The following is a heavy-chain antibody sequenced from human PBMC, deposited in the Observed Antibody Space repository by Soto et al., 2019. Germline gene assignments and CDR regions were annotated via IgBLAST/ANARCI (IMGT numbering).Heavy chain of an antibody. Sequence: AGSLRLSCAASGFTFDDYGMSWVRQAPGKGLEWVSGINWNGGSTGYADSVKGRFTISRDNAKNSLYLQMNSLRAEDTALYYCARDFDSSGWRNWFDPWGQGTLVTVSS. CDR2: INWNGGST. V-gene: IGHV3-20*04. J-gene: IGHJ5*02. CDR1: GFTFDDYG. CDR3: ARDFDSSGWRNWFDP. D-gene: IGHD6-19*01.